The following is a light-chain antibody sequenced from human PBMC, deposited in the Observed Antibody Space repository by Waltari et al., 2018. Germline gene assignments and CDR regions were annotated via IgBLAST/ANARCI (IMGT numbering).Light chain of an antibody. CDR1: YSNIGSNY. CDR2: NNN. J-gene: IGLJ2*01. V-gene: IGLV1-47*01. CDR3: AAWDDNLRGV. Sequence: QSVLTQPPSASGTPGQRVTIPCPGRYSNIGSNYVHWYQQLPGTAPKPLIFNNNHRPSGVPDRFSGSKAGTSASLAISGLRSEDEADYYCAAWDDNLRGVFGGGTRLAVL.